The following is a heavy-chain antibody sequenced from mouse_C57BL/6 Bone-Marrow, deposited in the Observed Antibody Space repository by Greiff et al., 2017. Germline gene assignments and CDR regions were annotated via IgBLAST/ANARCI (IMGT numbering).Heavy chain of an antibody. CDR1: GYSITSGYY. CDR3: ARDGTRGWFAD. CDR2: ISYDGSN. J-gene: IGHJ3*01. V-gene: IGHV3-6*01. D-gene: IGHD4-1*01. Sequence: EVKLQESGPGLVKPSQSLSLTCSVTGYSITSGYYWNWIRQFPGNKLEWMGYISYDGSNNYNPSLKNRISITRDTSKNQFFLKLNSVTTEDTATXYCARDGTRGWFADWGQGTLVTVSA.